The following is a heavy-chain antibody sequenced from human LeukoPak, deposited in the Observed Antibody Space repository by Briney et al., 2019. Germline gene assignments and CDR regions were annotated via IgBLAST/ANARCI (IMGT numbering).Heavy chain of an antibody. Sequence: SQTLSLTCTVSGGSISSGVYYWSWIRQHPGKGLQWIGYIYYSGNTYYNPSLKSRVAISLDTSKNQFSLKLSSVTAADTAVYYCARDGPFYDILTGHGAFDIWGQGTMVTVSS. V-gene: IGHV4-31*03. D-gene: IGHD3-9*01. CDR2: IYYSGNT. CDR1: GGSISSGVYY. CDR3: ARDGPFYDILTGHGAFDI. J-gene: IGHJ3*02.